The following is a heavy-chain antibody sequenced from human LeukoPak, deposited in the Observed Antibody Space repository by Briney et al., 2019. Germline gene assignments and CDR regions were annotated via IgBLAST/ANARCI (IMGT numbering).Heavy chain of an antibody. J-gene: IGHJ4*02. D-gene: IGHD1-26*01. Sequence: PGGSLRLSCAASGFSVTSNYMSWVRQAPGKGLEWVSVLYSDGKTFYADSVRGRFTISRDNSKNTLYLQMNSLRVEDTAVYYCAREGVGVTTYFDYWGQGTLVTVSS. V-gene: IGHV3-53*01. CDR1: GFSVTSNY. CDR3: AREGVGVTTYFDY. CDR2: LYSDGKT.